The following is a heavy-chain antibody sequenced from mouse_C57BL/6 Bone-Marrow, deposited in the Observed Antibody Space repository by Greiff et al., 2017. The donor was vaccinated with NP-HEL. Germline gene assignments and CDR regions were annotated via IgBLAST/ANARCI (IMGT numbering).Heavy chain of an antibody. J-gene: IGHJ4*01. CDR1: GYAFTNYL. D-gene: IGHD3-1*01. Sequence: VQLQQSGAELVRPGTSVKVSCKASGYAFTNYLIEWVKQRPGQGLEWIGVINPGGGGTNYNEKFKGKATLTADKSSSTAYMQLSSLTSEDSAVYFCARGQLGDYAMDYWGQGTSVTVSS. CDR3: ARGQLGDYAMDY. CDR2: INPGGGGT. V-gene: IGHV1-54*01.